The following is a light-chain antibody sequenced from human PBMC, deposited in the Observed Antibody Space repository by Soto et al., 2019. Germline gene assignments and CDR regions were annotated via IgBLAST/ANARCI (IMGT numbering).Light chain of an antibody. J-gene: IGKJ1*01. CDR2: DTS. CDR1: QSVSTY. Sequence: EIVLTQSPATLSVSAGEGATLSCRASQSVSTYLAWYQQKPGQAPRLLIYDTSNRATGIPARFSGSGSGTDFTLTISCLEPEDMAVYFCQERSTWRRTFGQGTKVEI. CDR3: QERSTWRRT. V-gene: IGKV3-11*01.